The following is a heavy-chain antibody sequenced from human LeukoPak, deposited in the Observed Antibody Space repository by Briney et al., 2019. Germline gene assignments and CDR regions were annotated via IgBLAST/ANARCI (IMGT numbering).Heavy chain of an antibody. Sequence: PGGSLRLSCAASGFTFSSYAMHWVRQAPGKGLEWVAVISYDGSNKYYADSVKGRFTISRDNSKNTLYLQMNSLRAEDTAVYYCAREGREGNFDYWGQGTLATVSS. CDR1: GFTFSSYA. J-gene: IGHJ4*02. CDR2: ISYDGSNK. D-gene: IGHD3-10*01. V-gene: IGHV3-30*04. CDR3: AREGREGNFDY.